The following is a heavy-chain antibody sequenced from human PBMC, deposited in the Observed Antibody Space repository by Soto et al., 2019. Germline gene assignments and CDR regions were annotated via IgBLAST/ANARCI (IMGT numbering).Heavy chain of an antibody. CDR2: IYYSGST. CDR1: GGSISSYY. D-gene: IGHD1-1*01. J-gene: IGHJ5*02. V-gene: IGHV4-59*01. CDR3: VRGPTSDWNA. Sequence: SETLSLPCTVSGGSISSYYWSWIRQPPGKGLEWIGYIYYSGSTNYNPSLKSRVTISVDTSKNQFSLKLSSVTAADMAVYYCVRGPTSDWNAWRQGTPVTVSS.